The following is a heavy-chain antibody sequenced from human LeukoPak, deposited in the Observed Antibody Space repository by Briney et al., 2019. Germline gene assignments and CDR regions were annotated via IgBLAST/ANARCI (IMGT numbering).Heavy chain of an antibody. CDR3: ARHRYSSSSPIDY. D-gene: IGHD6-13*01. J-gene: IGHJ4*02. Sequence: PSETLSLTCTVSGGSISSYYWSWIRQPPGKGLEWIGYIYYSGSTNYNPSLKSRDTISVDTSKNQFSLKLSSVTAADTAVYYCARHRYSSSSPIDYWGQGTLVTVSS. V-gene: IGHV4-59*08. CDR2: IYYSGST. CDR1: GGSISSYY.